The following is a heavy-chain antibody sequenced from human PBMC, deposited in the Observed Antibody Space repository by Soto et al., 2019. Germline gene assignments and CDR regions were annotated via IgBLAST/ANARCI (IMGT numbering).Heavy chain of an antibody. CDR3: ASLYDSSGYYFKF. CDR1: GGSISSGDYY. Sequence: PSETLSLTRTVSGGSISSGDYYWSWIRQPPGKGLEWIGYIYYSGSTYYNPSLKSRVTISVDTSKNQFSLKLSSVTAADTAVYYCASLYDSSGYYFKFWGQGTLVTVSS. J-gene: IGHJ4*02. D-gene: IGHD3-22*01. CDR2: IYYSGST. V-gene: IGHV4-30-4*01.